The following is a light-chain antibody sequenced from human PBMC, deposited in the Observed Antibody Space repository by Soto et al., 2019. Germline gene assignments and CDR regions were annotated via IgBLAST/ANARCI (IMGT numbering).Light chain of an antibody. J-gene: IGKJ1*01. Sequence: DIQVTQSPSTLCASVGYRVTITCRASQSISSWLAWYQQKPGKAPKLLIYKASSLESGVPSRFSGSGSGTEFTLTISSLQPDDFATYYCQQYNSYSWTFGQGTKVEIK. CDR3: QQYNSYSWT. CDR2: KAS. CDR1: QSISSW. V-gene: IGKV1-5*03.